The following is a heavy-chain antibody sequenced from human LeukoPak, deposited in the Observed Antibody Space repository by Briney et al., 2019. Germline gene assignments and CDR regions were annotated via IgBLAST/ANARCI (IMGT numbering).Heavy chain of an antibody. Sequence: AETLSLTCTVSGVSISSYYWSWVRQPAGKGLEWIGRIYTSGGTNYNPSLQSRVPMSVDTSKHQFSLKLSSVTAADTAVYYCARGSITMVRGGADVWGKGPTVTASS. J-gene: IGHJ6*04. CDR3: ARGSITMVRGGADV. D-gene: IGHD3-10*01. V-gene: IGHV4-4*07. CDR2: IYTSGGT. CDR1: GVSISSYY.